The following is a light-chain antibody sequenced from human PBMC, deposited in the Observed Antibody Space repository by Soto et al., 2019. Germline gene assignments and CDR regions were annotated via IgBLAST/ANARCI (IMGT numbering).Light chain of an antibody. CDR1: RSVGNNY. Sequence: EIVLTQSPGTLSLSPGERATLSCRASRSVGNNYLAWYQQRPGQAPNLLIYDASSRATGIPDRFSGSGSGTDFTLTITRLEPEESAMYYCQQYAYSPLNFGGGTKVEIK. J-gene: IGKJ4*01. CDR2: DAS. V-gene: IGKV3-20*01. CDR3: QQYAYSPLN.